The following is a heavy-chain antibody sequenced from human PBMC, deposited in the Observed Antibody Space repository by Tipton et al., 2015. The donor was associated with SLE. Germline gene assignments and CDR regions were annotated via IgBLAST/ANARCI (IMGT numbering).Heavy chain of an antibody. D-gene: IGHD1-7*01. CDR1: GGSISSTSSS. CDR3: ASVNWNYERSFDY. J-gene: IGHJ4*02. CDR2: RFQTGIT. Sequence: GLVKPSETLSLTCAVSGGSISSTSSSWGWIRQPPGKGLEWIGTRFQTGITYHNPSLKRPVSISIDTSKNQFSLKLSSVTAADTAVYYCASVNWNYERSFDYWGQGTLVTVSS. V-gene: IGHV4-39*07.